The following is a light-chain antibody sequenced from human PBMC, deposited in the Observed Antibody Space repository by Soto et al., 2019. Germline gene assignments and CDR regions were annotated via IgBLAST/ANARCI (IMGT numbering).Light chain of an antibody. V-gene: IGLV3-21*02. Sequence: SYELTQQPSVSVAPGQTARITCGGHSIGSKSVHWYHQQPGQAPVLVAYDDRDRPSGIPERFSGSKSGKTAALTISRVEAGDEADYYCQVWDDTNNHYVFGTGTKVTVL. J-gene: IGLJ1*01. CDR3: QVWDDTNNHYV. CDR1: SIGSKS. CDR2: DDR.